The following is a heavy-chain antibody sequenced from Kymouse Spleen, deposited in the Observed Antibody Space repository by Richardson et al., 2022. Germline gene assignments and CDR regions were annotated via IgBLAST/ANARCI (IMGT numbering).Heavy chain of an antibody. D-gene: IGHD2-15*01,IGHD4-23*01. CDR3: ARTPYYGMDV. Sequence: QVQLQQWGAGLLKPSETLSLTCAVYGGSFSGYYWSWIRQPPGKGLEWIGEINHSGSTNYNPSLKSRVTISVDTSKNQFSLKLSSVTAADTAVYYCARTPYYGMDVWGQGTTVTVSS. J-gene: IGHJ6*02. V-gene: IGHV4-34*01. CDR1: GGSFSGYY. CDR2: INHSGST.